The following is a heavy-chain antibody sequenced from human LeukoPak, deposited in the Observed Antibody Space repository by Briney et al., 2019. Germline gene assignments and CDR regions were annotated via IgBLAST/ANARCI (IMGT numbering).Heavy chain of an antibody. D-gene: IGHD3-10*01. Sequence: SETLSLTCAVSGHSISTGYYWGWIRQPPGKRLEWIGSMSHNRGTYYNPSLKSRVTISMDTSKNQISLRLTSVTAADTAVYYCASYYASGVSAYNYYGKDVWGKGTTVTVSS. CDR2: MSHNRGT. J-gene: IGHJ6*04. CDR1: GHSISTGYY. V-gene: IGHV4-38-2*01. CDR3: ASYYASGVSAYNYYGKDV.